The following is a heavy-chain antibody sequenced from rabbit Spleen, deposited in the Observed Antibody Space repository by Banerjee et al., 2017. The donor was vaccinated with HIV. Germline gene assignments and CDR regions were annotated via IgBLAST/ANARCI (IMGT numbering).Heavy chain of an antibody. Sequence: QSLVESGGGLVQPGGSLKLSCKASGFDFSTCSMSWVRQAPGKGLEWIACIYIGGGNTYYATWARGRFTISKTSSTTVTLQMTSLTAADTATYFCARGSATMTMVITGYYLGLWGQGTLVTVS. D-gene: IGHD2-1*01. V-gene: IGHV1S40*01. J-gene: IGHJ4*01. CDR1: GFDFSTCS. CDR3: ARGSATMTMVITGYYLGL. CDR2: IYIGGGNT.